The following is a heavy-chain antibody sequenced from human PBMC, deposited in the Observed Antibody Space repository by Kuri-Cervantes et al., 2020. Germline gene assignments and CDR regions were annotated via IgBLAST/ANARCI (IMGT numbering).Heavy chain of an antibody. Sequence: SETLSLTCTVSGGSISSYYWSWIRQPAGKGLEWIGRIYTSGSTNYNPSLKSRVTMSVDTSKNQFSLKLSSVTAADTAVYYCAREYGLGGSSGRYEVPPPSGAFDIWGQGTMVTVSS. CDR2: IYTSGST. CDR1: GGSISSYY. V-gene: IGHV4-4*07. D-gene: IGHD6-19*01. J-gene: IGHJ3*02. CDR3: AREYGLGGSSGRYEVPPPSGAFDI.